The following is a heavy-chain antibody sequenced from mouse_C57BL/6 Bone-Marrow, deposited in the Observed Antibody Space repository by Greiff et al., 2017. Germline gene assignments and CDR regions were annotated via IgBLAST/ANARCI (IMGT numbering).Heavy chain of an antibody. CDR3: ARSYDYDDYTMDY. V-gene: IGHV1-64*01. D-gene: IGHD2-4*01. J-gene: IGHJ4*01. CDR2: MHPNGGSP. CDR1: GYTFTNYW. Sequence: VQLQQPGAELVKPGASVKLSCKASGYTFTNYWMHWVKQRPGQGLEWIGMMHPNGGSPDYNEKFKSGATLSVDKSSRTAYMERSSRTSEDSAVYYCARSYDYDDYTMDYWGQGTSVTVSS.